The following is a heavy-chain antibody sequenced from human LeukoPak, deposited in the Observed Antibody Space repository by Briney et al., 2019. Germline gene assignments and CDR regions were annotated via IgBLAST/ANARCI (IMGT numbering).Heavy chain of an antibody. J-gene: IGHJ4*02. CDR2: IYTSGST. V-gene: IGHV4-61*02. CDR3: ARRVLGDYDYGGNFDY. Sequence: SQTLSLTCTVSGGSISSGSYYWSWIRQPAGKGLEWIGRIYTSGSTNYNPSLKSRVTISVDTSKNQFSLKLSSVTAADTAVYYCARRVLGDYDYGGNFDYWGQGTLVTVSS. D-gene: IGHD4-23*01. CDR1: GGSISSGSYY.